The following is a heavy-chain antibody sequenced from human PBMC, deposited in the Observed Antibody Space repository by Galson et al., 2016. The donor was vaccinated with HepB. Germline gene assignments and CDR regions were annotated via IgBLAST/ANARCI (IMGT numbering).Heavy chain of an antibody. CDR1: GYTFTRYD. D-gene: IGHD1-26*01. CDR2: INAGDGKR. J-gene: IGHJ4*02. Sequence: SVKVSCKASGYTFTRYDVHWVRQAPGQRPEWMGWINAGDGKRRHSLKFQGRVSITTDTSATTVYMELSNLRSEDTAVYYCGRAFSGSHYVERLDYWGQGTLVTVSS. V-gene: IGHV1-3*01. CDR3: GRAFSGSHYVERLDY.